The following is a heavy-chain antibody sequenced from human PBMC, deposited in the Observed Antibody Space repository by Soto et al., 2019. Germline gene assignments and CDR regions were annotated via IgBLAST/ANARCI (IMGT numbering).Heavy chain of an antibody. J-gene: IGHJ6*02. CDR2: ISSNGGST. CDR1: GFTFSSYA. V-gene: IGHV3-64D*08. D-gene: IGHD6-13*01. Sequence: PGGSLRLSCSASGFTFSSYAVHWVRQAPGKGLEYVSAISSNGGSTYYADSVQGRFTISRDNSKNTLYLQMSSLRAEDTAVYYCVKESAYSSSCYSGRYYNYGITLSGPGLTLTV. CDR3: VKESAYSSSCYSGRYYNYGITL.